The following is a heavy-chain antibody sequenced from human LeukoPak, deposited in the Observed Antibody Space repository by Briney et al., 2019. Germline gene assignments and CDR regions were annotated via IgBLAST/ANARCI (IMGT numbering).Heavy chain of an antibody. CDR1: GGTFSSYA. CDR3: ARSTVTTYWFDP. J-gene: IGHJ5*02. D-gene: IGHD4-11*01. CDR2: INPSGGST. Sequence: ASVKVSCKASGGTFSSYAISWVRQAPGQGLEWMGIINPSGGSTSYAQKFQGRVTMTRDMSTSTVYMELSSLRSEDTAVYYCARSTVTTYWFDPWGQGTLVTVSS. V-gene: IGHV1-46*01.